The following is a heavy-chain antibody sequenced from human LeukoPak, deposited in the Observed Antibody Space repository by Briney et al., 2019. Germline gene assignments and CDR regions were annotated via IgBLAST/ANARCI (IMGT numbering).Heavy chain of an antibody. D-gene: IGHD5-24*01. CDR3: AREGYNPLDF. CDR1: GFTFSTYS. J-gene: IGHJ4*02. CDR2: ISSGSGTI. V-gene: IGHV3-48*04. Sequence: GGSLRLSCATSGFTFSTYSMNWVRQAPGKGLEWVSYISSGSGTIYYADSVKGRFTISRDNPKNSLYLQMTSLRAEDTAVYYCAREGYNPLDFWGQGTLVTVAS.